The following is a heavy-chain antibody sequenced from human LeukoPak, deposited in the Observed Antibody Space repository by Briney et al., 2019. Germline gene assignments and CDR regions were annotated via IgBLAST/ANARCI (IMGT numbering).Heavy chain of an antibody. CDR3: ARQLDYDILTGLYGTDAFDI. J-gene: IGHJ3*02. D-gene: IGHD3-9*01. V-gene: IGHV5-51*01. CDR1: GYSFTSYW. Sequence: GESLKISCKGSGYSFTSYWIGWVRQMPGKGLEWMGIIYPGDSDTRYSPSFQGQVTISADKSISTAYLQWSSLKASDTAMYYCARQLDYDILTGLYGTDAFDIWGQGTMVTVSS. CDR2: IYPGDSDT.